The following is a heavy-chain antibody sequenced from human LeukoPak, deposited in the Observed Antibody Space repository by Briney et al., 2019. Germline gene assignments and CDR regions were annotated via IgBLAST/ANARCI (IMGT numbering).Heavy chain of an antibody. CDR3: AKDQWELRDAFDI. D-gene: IGHD1-26*01. V-gene: IGHV3-23*01. CDR1: GFTFSSYA. CDR2: ISGSGGST. Sequence: PGGSLRLSCAASGFTFSSYAMSWVRQAPGKGLEWVSAISGSGGSTYYADPVKGRFTISRDNSMNTLFLQMNSLRAEDTAVYYCAKDQWELRDAFDIWGQGTMVTVSS. J-gene: IGHJ3*02.